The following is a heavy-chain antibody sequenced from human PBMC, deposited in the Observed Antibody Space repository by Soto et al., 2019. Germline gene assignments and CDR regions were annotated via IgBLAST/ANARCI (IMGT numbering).Heavy chain of an antibody. CDR2: IYYSGST. V-gene: IGHV4-31*03. CDR1: GGSISSGGYY. D-gene: IGHD3-22*01. Sequence: PSETLSLTCTVSGGSISSGGYYWSWIRQHPGKGLEWIGYIYYSGSTYYNPSLKSRVTISVDTSKNQFPLKLSSVTAADTAVYYCARAKTYYYDSSGYYLLDQWGQGTLVTVSS. J-gene: IGHJ4*02. CDR3: ARAKTYYYDSSGYYLLDQ.